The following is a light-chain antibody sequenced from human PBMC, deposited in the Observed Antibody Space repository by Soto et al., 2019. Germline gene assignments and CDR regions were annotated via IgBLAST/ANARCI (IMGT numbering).Light chain of an antibody. CDR3: KQHKDWPWT. J-gene: IGKJ1*01. CDR2: AAS. V-gene: IGKV1-5*01. CDR1: QTVGRY. Sequence: DIEMTQSPSTVSASIGDSVTITCRASQTVGRYLAWYQQKPGKAPNLLIFAASTLESGVPSRFTGSGSETDFTVTTIGLQPDDFATYYCKQHKDWPWTFGHGTKVEI.